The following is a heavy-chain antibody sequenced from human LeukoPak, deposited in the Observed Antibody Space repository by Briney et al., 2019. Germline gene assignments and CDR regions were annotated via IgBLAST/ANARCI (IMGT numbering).Heavy chain of an antibody. CDR2: ISSSSSTI. CDR1: GFTFSSYS. J-gene: IGHJ4*02. V-gene: IGHV3-48*04. Sequence: GGSLGLSCAASGFTFSSYSMNWVRQAPGKGLEWVSYISSSSSTIYYADSVKGRFTISRDNAKNSLYLQMNSLRAEDTAVYYCARDLPSGSGSYYKRPLYFDYWGQGTLVTDSS. D-gene: IGHD3-10*01. CDR3: ARDLPSGSGSYYKRPLYFDY.